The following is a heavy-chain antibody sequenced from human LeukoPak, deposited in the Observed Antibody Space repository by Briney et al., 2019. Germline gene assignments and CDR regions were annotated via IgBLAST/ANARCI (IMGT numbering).Heavy chain of an antibody. CDR2: ISYDRSNK. V-gene: IGHV3-30*01. J-gene: IGHJ4*02. Sequence: GGSLRLSCVGSGFTFSDAWISWVRQAPGKGLEWVAVISYDRSNKYYADSVKGRFTISRDNSKNTLYLQMNSLRAEDTAVYYCARVRYSSSGYGGDYFDYWGQGTLVTVSS. CDR3: ARVRYSSSGYGGDYFDY. D-gene: IGHD6-13*01. CDR1: GFTFSDAW.